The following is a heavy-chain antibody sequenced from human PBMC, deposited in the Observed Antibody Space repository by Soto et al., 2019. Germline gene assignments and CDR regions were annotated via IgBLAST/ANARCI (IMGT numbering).Heavy chain of an antibody. J-gene: IGHJ6*03. V-gene: IGHV4-31*03. D-gene: IGHD6-6*01. CDR2: IYYSGST. CDR3: ARVAARYYYYYYMDV. Sequence: QVQLQESGPGLVKPSQTLSLPCTVSGGSISSGGYYWSWIRQHPGKGLEWIGYIYYSGSTYYNPSHMSRVTIPVDTSKNQFSLKLSSVTAADTAVYYCARVAARYYYYYYMDVWCKGTTVTVSS. CDR1: GGSISSGGYY.